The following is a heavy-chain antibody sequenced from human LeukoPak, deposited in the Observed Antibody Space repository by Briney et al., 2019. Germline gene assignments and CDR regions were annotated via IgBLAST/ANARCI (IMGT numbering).Heavy chain of an antibody. Sequence: VGSLRLSCAASGFKFDDYGMSWVHHVPGKGLEWVSGTNWDGASTGYGDSVKGRFTISRDNVKNSLYLQMNSLRVEDTALYFCGRVYCSTTSCYDYYDYYMDVWGIGTTVTVSS. J-gene: IGHJ6*03. CDR2: TNWDGAST. CDR1: GFKFDDYG. CDR3: GRVYCSTTSCYDYYDYYMDV. D-gene: IGHD2-2*01. V-gene: IGHV3-20*04.